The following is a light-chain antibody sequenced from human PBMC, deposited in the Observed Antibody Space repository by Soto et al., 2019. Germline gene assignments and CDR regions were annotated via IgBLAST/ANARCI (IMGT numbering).Light chain of an antibody. CDR1: QTISDS. J-gene: IGKJ1*01. Sequence: DIQVTQSPSALSASVGSRFTITCRASQTISDSLAWYQQKPGKAPDLLISDVSSLERGVASRFSGSGYGTEFTLTISSMQTDDFATYYCQQYHGYSRTFGQGTKVDI. V-gene: IGKV1-5*01. CDR2: DVS. CDR3: QQYHGYSRT.